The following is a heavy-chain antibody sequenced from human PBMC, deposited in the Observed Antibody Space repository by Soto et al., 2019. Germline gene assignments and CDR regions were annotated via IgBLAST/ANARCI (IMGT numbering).Heavy chain of an antibody. D-gene: IGHD6-13*01. V-gene: IGHV3-30-3*01. CDR1: GFTFSSYA. CDR2: ISYDGSNK. J-gene: IGHJ4*02. CDR3: ASVGGNIAAADGFP. Sequence: GGSLRLSCAASGFTFSSYAMHWVRQAPGKGLEWVAVISYDGSNKYYADSVKGRFTISRDNSKNTLYLQMNSLRAEDTAVYYCASVGGNIAAADGFPWGQGTLVTVSS.